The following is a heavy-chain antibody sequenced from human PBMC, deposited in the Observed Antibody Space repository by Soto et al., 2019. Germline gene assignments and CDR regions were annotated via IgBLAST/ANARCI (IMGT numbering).Heavy chain of an antibody. D-gene: IGHD3-22*01. J-gene: IGHJ4*02. CDR1: GFTFSSYD. Sequence: GGTLTLSCAASGFTFSSYDMHWVRQATGKGLEWVSAIGTAGDTYYPPSVKGRFTISRETAKNSLYLQMNSLRAADTAVYYCARQRNTYYYDSSGSDEGPNVDYLGQGTLGTVSS. CDR2: IGTAGDT. V-gene: IGHV3-13*01. CDR3: ARQRNTYYYDSSGSDEGPNVDY.